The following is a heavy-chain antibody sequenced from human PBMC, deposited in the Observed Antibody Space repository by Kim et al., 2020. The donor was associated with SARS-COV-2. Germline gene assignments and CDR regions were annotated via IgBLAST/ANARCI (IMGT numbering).Heavy chain of an antibody. CDR1: GFTFSSYW. CDR2: IKQDGSEK. Sequence: GGSLRLSCAASGFTFSSYWMSWVRQAPGKGLEWVANIKQDGSEKYYVDSVKGRFTISRDNAKNSLYLQMNSLRAEDTAVYYCARDEGPPLIWFGELGPFDYWGQGTLVTVSS. V-gene: IGHV3-7*01. J-gene: IGHJ4*02. CDR3: ARDEGPPLIWFGELGPFDY. D-gene: IGHD3-10*01.